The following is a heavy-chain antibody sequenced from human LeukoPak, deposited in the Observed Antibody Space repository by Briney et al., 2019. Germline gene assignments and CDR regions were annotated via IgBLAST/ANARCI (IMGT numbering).Heavy chain of an antibody. CDR1: GFTFSSYS. V-gene: IGHV3-21*01. CDR2: MSSSSSYI. CDR3: AREADFSLELTGDHGDAFDI. Sequence: PGGSLRLSCAASGFTFSSYSMNWVRQAPGKGLEWVSSMSSSSSYIYYADSVKGRFTISRDNAKNSLYLQMNSLRAEDTAVYYCAREADFSLELTGDHGDAFDIWGQGTMVTVSS. J-gene: IGHJ3*02. D-gene: IGHD7-27*01.